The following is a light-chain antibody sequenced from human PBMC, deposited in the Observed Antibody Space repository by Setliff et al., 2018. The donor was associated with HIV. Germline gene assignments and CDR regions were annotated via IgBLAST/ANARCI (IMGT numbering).Light chain of an antibody. CDR1: SSDVGGYNY. J-gene: IGLJ1*01. V-gene: IGLV2-14*03. CDR3: LSHTSRSTYV. CDR2: DVS. Sequence: SALAQPASVSGSPGQSITISCTGTSSDVGGYNYVSWYQLHPGKAPKLMIFDVSERPSGVSNRFSGSKSGNTASLTISGLQAEDEANYYCLSHTSRSTYVFGTGTKVTV.